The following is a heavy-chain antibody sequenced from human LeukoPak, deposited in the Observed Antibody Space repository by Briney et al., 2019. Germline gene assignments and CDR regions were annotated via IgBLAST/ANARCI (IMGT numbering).Heavy chain of an antibody. V-gene: IGHV3-23*01. CDR1: GFTFSSYA. J-gene: IGHJ4*02. D-gene: IGHD3-10*01. CDR2: ISPSGGVT. Sequence: GGSLRLSCATSGFTFSSYAMSWVRQAPGKGLEWVSTISPSGGVTFYSDSVRGRFTISRVYSKDTLFLQMNSLRAEDTALYYCAKAHVPTMIRGVVSSDWGQGTLVTVSS. CDR3: AKAHVPTMIRGVVSSD.